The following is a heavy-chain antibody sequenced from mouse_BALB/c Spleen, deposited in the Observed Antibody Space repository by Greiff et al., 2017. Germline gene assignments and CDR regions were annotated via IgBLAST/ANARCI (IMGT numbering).Heavy chain of an antibody. J-gene: IGHJ3*01. CDR2: IYPGGGYT. Sequence: QVQLQQSGAELVRPGTSVKISCKASGYTFTNYWLGWVKQRPGHGLEWIGDIYPGGGYTNYNEKFKGKATLTADTSSSTAYMQLSSLTSEDSAVYFCARWGYGYLFAYWGQGTLVTVSA. V-gene: IGHV1-63*02. D-gene: IGHD1-2*01. CDR1: GYTFTNYW. CDR3: ARWGYGYLFAY.